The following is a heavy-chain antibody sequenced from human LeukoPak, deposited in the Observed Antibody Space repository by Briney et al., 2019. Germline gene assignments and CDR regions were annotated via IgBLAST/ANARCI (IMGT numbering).Heavy chain of an antibody. Sequence: ASVKVSCKASGYTFTSYYMHWVRQAPGQGLEWMGIINPSGGSTSYAQKFQGRVTMTRDTSTSTAYMELSSLRSEDTAVYYCARGTTTQAYYYDSSGPRGLYYFDYWGQGTLVTVSS. CDR3: ARGTTTQAYYYDSSGPRGLYYFDY. D-gene: IGHD3-22*01. CDR2: INPSGGST. V-gene: IGHV1-46*01. J-gene: IGHJ4*02. CDR1: GYTFTSYY.